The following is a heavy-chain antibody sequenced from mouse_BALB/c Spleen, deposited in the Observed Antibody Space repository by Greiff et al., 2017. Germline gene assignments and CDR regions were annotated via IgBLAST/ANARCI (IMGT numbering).Heavy chain of an antibody. CDR3: ARSYGAY. J-gene: IGHJ3*01. CDR2: INPSNGRT. CDR1: GYTFTSYW. V-gene: IGHV1S81*02. Sequence: QVHVKQPGAELVKPGASVKLSCKASGYTFTSYWMHWVKQRPGQGLEWIGEINPSNGRTNYNEKFKSKATLTVDKSSSTAYMQLSSLTSEDSAVYYCARSYGAYWGQGTLVTVSA. D-gene: IGHD1-1*01.